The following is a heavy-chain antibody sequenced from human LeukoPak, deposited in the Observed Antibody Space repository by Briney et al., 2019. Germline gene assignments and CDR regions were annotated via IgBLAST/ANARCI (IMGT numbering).Heavy chain of an antibody. V-gene: IGHV3-23*01. CDR3: AKRHGSGSYWNPGGGINY. CDR2: ISGSGGST. J-gene: IGHJ4*02. CDR1: GFTFSSYA. D-gene: IGHD3-10*01. Sequence: PGGSLRLSCAASGFTFSSYAMSWVRQAPGKGLEWVSAISGSGGSTYYADSVKGRFTISRDNSKNTLYLQMNSLRAEDTAVYYCAKRHGSGSYWNPGGGINYWGQGTLVTVSS.